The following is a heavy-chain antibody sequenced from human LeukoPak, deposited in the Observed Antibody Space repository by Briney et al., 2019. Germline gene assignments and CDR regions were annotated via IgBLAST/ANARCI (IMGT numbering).Heavy chain of an antibody. CDR1: GFTVSSNY. Sequence: GGSLRLSCAASGFTVSSNYMSWVRQAPGKGLEWVSVIYSGGSTYYADSVKGRFTISRDNSKNTLYLQMNSLRAEDTAVYYCAKDGYYYGSGPYYFDYWGQGTLVTVSS. J-gene: IGHJ4*02. CDR3: AKDGYYYGSGPYYFDY. V-gene: IGHV3-53*01. CDR2: IYSGGST. D-gene: IGHD3-10*01.